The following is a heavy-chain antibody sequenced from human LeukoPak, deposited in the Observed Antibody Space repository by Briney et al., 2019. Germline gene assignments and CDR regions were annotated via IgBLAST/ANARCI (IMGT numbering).Heavy chain of an antibody. CDR2: TYNRSKWNN. J-gene: IGHJ4*02. V-gene: IGHV6-1*01. Sequence: SQTLSLTFVISGDSVSINSACWNWVRQSPSRGLEWLGSTYNRSKWNNYYAVSVKSRITIKQHKYKNEFSLEQNSVTPDDTAVYYCTREGGGAEAAFDYWGQGTLVTVFS. D-gene: IGHD6-19*01. CDR3: TREGGGAEAAFDY. CDR1: GDSVSINSAC.